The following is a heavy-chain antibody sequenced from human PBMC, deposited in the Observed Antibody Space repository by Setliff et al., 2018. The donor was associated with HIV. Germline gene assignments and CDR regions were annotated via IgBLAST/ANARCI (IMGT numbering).Heavy chain of an antibody. D-gene: IGHD2-21*02. CDR3: ARHDGTYCGGDCYLLGYFDL. Sequence: LSLTCAVSAYSINSGYYWGWIRQSPGKGLEWIASIYHSGSTYYNPSLKSRVTISVDTSKNQFSLKLSSVTAADTAVYYCARHDGTYCGGDCYLLGYFDLWGRGTLVTVSS. J-gene: IGHJ2*01. V-gene: IGHV4-38-2*01. CDR2: IYHSGST. CDR1: AYSINSGYY.